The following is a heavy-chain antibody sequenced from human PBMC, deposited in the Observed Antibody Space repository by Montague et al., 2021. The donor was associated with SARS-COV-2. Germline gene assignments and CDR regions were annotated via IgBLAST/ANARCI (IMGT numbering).Heavy chain of an antibody. CDR2: IYDGVAV. J-gene: IGHJ3*02. D-gene: IGHD4-23*01. V-gene: IGHV4-59*01. Sequence: SDTLSLTRTVSGGSITGYYWSWLRRSPGKGLEWIAYIYDGVAVNXNPSLGSRVTISTDTSKNQLSLKVNSVTAADTAVYYCVRDHPYGGPRGAYDIWGQGTVVTVSS. CDR3: VRDHPYGGPRGAYDI. CDR1: GGSITGYY.